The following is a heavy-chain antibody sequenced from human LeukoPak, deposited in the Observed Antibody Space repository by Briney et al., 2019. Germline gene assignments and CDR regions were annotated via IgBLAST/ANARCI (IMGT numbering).Heavy chain of an antibody. Sequence: ASVKVSCKASGYTFTSYGISWVRQAPGQGLEWMGWISAYNGNTNYAQKLQGRVTMTTDTSTSTAYMELRSLRSDDTAVYYCARRSITMVRGVINTWFDPWGQGTLVTVSS. J-gene: IGHJ5*02. D-gene: IGHD3-10*01. V-gene: IGHV1-18*01. CDR1: GYTFTSYG. CDR2: ISAYNGNT. CDR3: ARRSITMVRGVINTWFDP.